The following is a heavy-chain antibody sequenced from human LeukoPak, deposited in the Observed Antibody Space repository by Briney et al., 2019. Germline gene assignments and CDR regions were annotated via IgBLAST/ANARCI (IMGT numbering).Heavy chain of an antibody. CDR3: ARLTTMTTTGGPFDY. Sequence: GGSLRLSCAASGFTFSSYEMNWVRQAPGKGLEWVSYITSSGNTIYYADSVKGRFTISRDNAKNSLYLQMNSLRPEDTAVYYCARLTTMTTTGGPFDYWGQGTLVTVSS. V-gene: IGHV3-48*03. D-gene: IGHD4-17*01. J-gene: IGHJ4*02. CDR2: ITSSGNTI. CDR1: GFTFSSYE.